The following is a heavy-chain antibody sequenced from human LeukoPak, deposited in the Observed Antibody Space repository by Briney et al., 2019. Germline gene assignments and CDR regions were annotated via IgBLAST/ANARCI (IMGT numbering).Heavy chain of an antibody. V-gene: IGHV3-23*01. J-gene: IGHJ4*02. CDR3: ARDYSSWGEIDY. D-gene: IGHD6-13*01. Sequence: GGSLRLSCAASGFTFSSYAMSWVRQAPGKGLEWVSAISGSGGSTYYADSVKGRFTISRDNAKNSLYLQMNSLRAEDTAVYYCARDYSSWGEIDYWGQGTLVTVSS. CDR2: ISGSGGST. CDR1: GFTFSSYA.